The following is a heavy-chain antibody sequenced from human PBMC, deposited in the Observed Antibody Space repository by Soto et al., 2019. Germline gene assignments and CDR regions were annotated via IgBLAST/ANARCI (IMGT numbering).Heavy chain of an antibody. CDR2: IYHRGGT. CDR3: ARAPGRMMNALRYYYGLDG. Sequence: QVQLQESGPGLVKPSETLSFTCNVSGGSISSGGYYWSWIRQLPGKGLEWIGYIYHRGGTYYNPALKRRITISVDTSKNQFSLKMTSVTAADTAGYFCARAPGRMMNALRYYYGLDGWGQGTTVTVSS. V-gene: IGHV4-31*02. CDR1: GGSISSGGYY. J-gene: IGHJ6*02. D-gene: IGHD2-8*01.